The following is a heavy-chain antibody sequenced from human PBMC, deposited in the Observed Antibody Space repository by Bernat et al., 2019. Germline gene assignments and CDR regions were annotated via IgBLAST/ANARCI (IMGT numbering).Heavy chain of an antibody. Sequence: QVQLQESGPGLVKPSETLSLTCTVSGDSVSSGSSYWSWIRQPPGEGLEWIGYIHSSGSISSNPSLKSRVTMSVDTSKNQFSLKLSSVTAADTAVYYCASESPPYYYDSSGYMAWGQGTLVTVSS. D-gene: IGHD3-22*01. CDR2: IHSSGSI. CDR3: ASESPPYYYDSSGYMA. V-gene: IGHV4-61*01. J-gene: IGHJ4*02. CDR1: GDSVSSGSSY.